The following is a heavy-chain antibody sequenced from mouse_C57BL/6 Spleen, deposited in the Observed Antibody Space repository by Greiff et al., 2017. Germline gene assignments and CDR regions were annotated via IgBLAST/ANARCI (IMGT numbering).Heavy chain of an antibody. CDR1: GFSLTSYG. D-gene: IGHD1-1*01. CDR3: ARMITTVGPFAY. V-gene: IGHV2-2*01. J-gene: IGHJ3*01. CDR2: IWSGGST. Sequence: QVQLKESGPGLVQPSQSLSITCTVSGFSLTSYGVHWVRQSPGKGLEWLGVIWSGGSTDYNAAFISRLSIIMDNSKSQVFFKMNSLQAEDTAIDYCARMITTVGPFAYWGQGTLVTVSA.